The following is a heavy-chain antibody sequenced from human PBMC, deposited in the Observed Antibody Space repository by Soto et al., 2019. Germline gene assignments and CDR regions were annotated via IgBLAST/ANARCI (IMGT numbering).Heavy chain of an antibody. CDR1: DDSITSGAYS. J-gene: IGHJ4*02. Sequence: HLQLQESGPGLVKPSETLSLTCTVSDDSITSGAYSWGLIRQPPGNGVEWIGTIQYRGSTYYNPSLYSRVTMSLDTSKNQDSLWLSSVTGADVAVYFLAGVFWFGYLLFDYWGQGTLVTVSS. CDR3: AGVFWFGYLLFDY. CDR2: IQYRGST. V-gene: IGHV4-39*01. D-gene: IGHD3-10*01.